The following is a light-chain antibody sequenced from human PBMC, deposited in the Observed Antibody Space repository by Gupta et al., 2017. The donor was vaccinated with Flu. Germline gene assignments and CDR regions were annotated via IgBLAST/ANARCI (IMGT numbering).Light chain of an antibody. Sequence: QSALTQPPSASGSPGQSVAISCTGTSSDVGAYNSVSWYQQHPGKAPKLILYEVNERPSGVPDRFSGSKSGKTASLTVSGLQAEDEADYYCSSYAGRNIVYVFGSGTKVTVL. CDR2: EVN. CDR1: SSDVGAYNS. CDR3: SSYAGRNIVYV. J-gene: IGLJ1*01. V-gene: IGLV2-8*01.